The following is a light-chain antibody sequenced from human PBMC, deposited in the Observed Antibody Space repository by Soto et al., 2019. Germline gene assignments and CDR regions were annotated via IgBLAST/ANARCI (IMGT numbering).Light chain of an antibody. Sequence: DVQLTQSPSSLSASIGDTVTISCRSSQSITTSVNWYQQKSGRPPALLIYGASALQIGVPHRFTHSGSGTDFTPTITGLQHEDFETYYCQQSYSLPRTLAQGTKVDIK. CDR1: QSITTS. J-gene: IGKJ1*01. V-gene: IGKV1-39*01. CDR2: GAS. CDR3: QQSYSLPRT.